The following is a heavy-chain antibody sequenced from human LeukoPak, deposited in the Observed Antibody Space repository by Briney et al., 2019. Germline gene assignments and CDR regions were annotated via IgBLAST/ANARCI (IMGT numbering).Heavy chain of an antibody. Sequence: GGSLRLSCAASGFTFSSYSMNWVRQAPGKGLEWVSYISSSSSTIYYADSVKGRFTISRDNAKNSLYLQMNSLRAEDTAVYYCARDGVLLWFGEAFDIWGQGTMVTVSS. V-gene: IGHV3-48*01. D-gene: IGHD3-10*01. CDR3: ARDGVLLWFGEAFDI. CDR1: GFTFSSYS. CDR2: ISSSSSTI. J-gene: IGHJ3*02.